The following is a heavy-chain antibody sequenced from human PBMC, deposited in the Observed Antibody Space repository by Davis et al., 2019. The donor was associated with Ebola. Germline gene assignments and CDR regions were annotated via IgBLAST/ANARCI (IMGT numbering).Heavy chain of an antibody. V-gene: IGHV1-2*02. J-gene: IGHJ6*03. Sequence: ASVKVSCKASGYTFTGYYIHWVRQAPGQGLEWMGCINPNSGGTNYAQKFQGRVTMNRDTSISTAYMALSSLRSDDTAVYYCARDLERGDGSSWSYYYYYMDVWGKGTTVTVSS. CDR1: GYTFTGYY. D-gene: IGHD6-13*01. CDR3: ARDLERGDGSSWSYYYYYMDV. CDR2: INPNSGGT.